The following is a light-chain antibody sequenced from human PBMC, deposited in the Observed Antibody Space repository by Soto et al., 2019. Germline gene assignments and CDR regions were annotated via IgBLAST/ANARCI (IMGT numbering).Light chain of an antibody. CDR1: SGRSSYI. CDR2: LEGSGNY. V-gene: IGLV4-60*03. CDR3: ETWDSNSRV. J-gene: IGLJ3*02. Sequence: QSVLTQSSFASASLGSSVKLTCTLSSGRSSYIIAWHQQQPGKAPRYLMKLEGSGNYNKGSGVPDRFSGSSSGADRYLSISNLQSEDEADYYCETWDSNSRVFGGGTKLTVL.